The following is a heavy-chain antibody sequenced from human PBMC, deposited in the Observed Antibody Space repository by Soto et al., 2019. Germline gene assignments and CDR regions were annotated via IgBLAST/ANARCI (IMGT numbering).Heavy chain of an antibody. CDR3: ARANYFDSSGPFDY. CDR2: INYSGST. V-gene: IGHV4-59*01. J-gene: IGHJ4*02. D-gene: IGHD3-22*01. Sequence: SETLSLTCTVSGGSISTYYWSWIRQPPGKGLEWIGVINYSGSTNYNPSLKSRVTISVDTSKNQFSLKLSSVTAADTAVYYCARANYFDSSGPFDYWGPGTLVTVSS. CDR1: GGSISTYY.